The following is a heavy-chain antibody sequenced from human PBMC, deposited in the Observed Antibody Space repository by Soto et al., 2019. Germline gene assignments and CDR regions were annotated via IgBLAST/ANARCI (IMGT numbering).Heavy chain of an antibody. V-gene: IGHV3-53*01. CDR3: ARARSTAAGLFDS. D-gene: IGHD6-13*01. CDR1: GFTVSSNY. CDR2: IYSGGST. J-gene: IGHJ4*02. Sequence: LRLSCAASGFTVSSNYMTWVRQAPGKGLEWVSAIYSGGSTYYADSVKGRFTISRDNSKNTLYLQMNSLRAEDTAVYYCARARSTAAGLFDSWGLGTLVTVSP.